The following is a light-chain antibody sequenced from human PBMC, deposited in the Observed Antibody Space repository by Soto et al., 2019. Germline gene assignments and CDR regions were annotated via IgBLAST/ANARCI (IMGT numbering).Light chain of an antibody. CDR2: DAS. CDR3: HQYSSYSRT. CDR1: QGISTW. Sequence: DIQMTQSPYTLSASVGDRVTITCRASQGISTWLAWYQQKPGTAPKLLIYDASSLESGVPSRFSGSGSGTEFTLTISSLQPDDYATYYCHQYSSYSRTFGQGTKVDIK. J-gene: IGKJ1*01. V-gene: IGKV1-5*01.